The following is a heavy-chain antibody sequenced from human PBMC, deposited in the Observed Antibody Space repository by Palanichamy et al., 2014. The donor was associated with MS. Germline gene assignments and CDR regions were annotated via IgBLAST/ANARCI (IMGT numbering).Heavy chain of an antibody. Sequence: QLVQSGAEVKKPGASVKVSCKSPGYIFNNYDINWVRQVPGKGLEWMGWISADNGNTHFAQNLQGRVTMTTDTSTSTAYMELRSLRSDDTAIYYCAKTSGSACFNYWGQGTLVTVSS. CDR3: AKTSGSACFNY. J-gene: IGHJ4*02. CDR2: ISADNGNT. CDR1: GYIFNNYD. D-gene: IGHD6-19*01. V-gene: IGHV1-18*01.